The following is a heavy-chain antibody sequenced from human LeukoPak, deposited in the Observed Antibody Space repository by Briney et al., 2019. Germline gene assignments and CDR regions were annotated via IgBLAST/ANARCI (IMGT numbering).Heavy chain of an antibody. J-gene: IGHJ5*02. CDR3: ARGGRERFWFDP. D-gene: IGHD5-24*01. CDR1: GFTVSSNY. CDR2: ISSSSSYI. Sequence: GGSLRLSCAASGFTVSSNYMSWVRQAPGKGLEWVSSISSSSSYIYYADSVKGRFTISRDNAKNSLYLQMNSLRAENTAVYYCARGGRERFWFDPWGQGTLVTVSS. V-gene: IGHV3-21*01.